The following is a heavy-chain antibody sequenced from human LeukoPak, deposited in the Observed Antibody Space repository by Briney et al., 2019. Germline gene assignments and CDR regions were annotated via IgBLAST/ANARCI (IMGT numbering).Heavy chain of an antibody. CDR1: GGSFSGYY. D-gene: IGHD4-23*01. CDR3: ARGRRGYGGNAGWFDP. J-gene: IGHJ5*02. Sequence: SETLSLTCAVYGGSFSGYYWSWIRQPPGKGLEWIGEINHSGSTNYNPSLKSRVTISVDTSKNQFSLKLSSVTAADTAVYYCARGRRGYGGNAGWFDPWGQGTLVTVSS. CDR2: INHSGST. V-gene: IGHV4-34*01.